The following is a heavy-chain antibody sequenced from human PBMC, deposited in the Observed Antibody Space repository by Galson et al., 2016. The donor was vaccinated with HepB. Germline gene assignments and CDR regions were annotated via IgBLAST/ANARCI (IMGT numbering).Heavy chain of an antibody. Sequence: SLRLSCAASGFTFNDCYMNWIRQAPGKGLEWVSYISNSGYYTNYADSVKGRFTISRDNAKNSLYLQMDSLRAEDTAVYYCARAMIRGVIKSSPNDAFDIWGQGTLVTVSS. D-gene: IGHD3-10*01. CDR1: GFTFNDCY. V-gene: IGHV3-11*06. J-gene: IGHJ3*02. CDR2: ISNSGYYT. CDR3: ARAMIRGVIKSSPNDAFDI.